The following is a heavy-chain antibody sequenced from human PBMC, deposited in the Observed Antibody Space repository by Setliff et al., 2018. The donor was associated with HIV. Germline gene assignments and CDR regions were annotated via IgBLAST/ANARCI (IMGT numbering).Heavy chain of an antibody. D-gene: IGHD3-3*01. CDR2: TTHSGST. CDR3: ARGLGGYYSYFDY. Sequence: SETLSLTCAVYGGSLSGQYWSGHYWSWIRQPPGKGLEWIGETTHSGSTNYNPSLKSRVTISVGMSKKQFSLKLSSVTAADTAMYYCARGLGGYYSYFDYWGQGTLVTVSS. V-gene: IGHV4-34*01. CDR1: GGSLSGQYWSGHY. J-gene: IGHJ4*02.